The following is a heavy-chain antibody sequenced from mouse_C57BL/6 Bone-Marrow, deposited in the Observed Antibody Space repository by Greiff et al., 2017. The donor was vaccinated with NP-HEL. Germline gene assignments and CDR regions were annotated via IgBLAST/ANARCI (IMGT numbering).Heavy chain of an antibody. J-gene: IGHJ4*01. CDR3: VASYYAMDY. Sequence: LVESGGGLVQPKGSLKLSCAASGFTFNTYAMQWVSQAPGRGLDGGLCVRTKSSNYATYYADSVKDRFTISRDDSQSMLYLQMDNLKTEDTAMYYCVASYYAMDYWGHGTSVTVSS. V-gene: IGHV10-3*01. CDR1: GFTFNTYA. CDR2: VRTKSSNYAT. D-gene: IGHD6-1*01.